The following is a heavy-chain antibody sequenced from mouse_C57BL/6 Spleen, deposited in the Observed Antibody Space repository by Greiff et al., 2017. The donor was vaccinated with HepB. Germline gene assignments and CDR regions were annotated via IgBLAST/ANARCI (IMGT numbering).Heavy chain of an antibody. Sequence: EVQGVESVAELVRPGASVKLSCTASGFNIKNTYMHWVKQRPEQGLEWIGRIDPANGNTKYAPKFQGKATITADTSSNTAYLQLSSLTSEDTAIYYCARYYYGRGDYFDYWGQGTTLTVSS. V-gene: IGHV14-3*01. J-gene: IGHJ2*01. CDR2: IDPANGNT. D-gene: IGHD1-1*01. CDR3: ARYYYGRGDYFDY. CDR1: GFNIKNTY.